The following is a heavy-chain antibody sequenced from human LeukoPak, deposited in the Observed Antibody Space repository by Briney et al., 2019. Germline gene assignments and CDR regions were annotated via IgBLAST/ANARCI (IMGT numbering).Heavy chain of an antibody. CDR3: ASRYEGASYYYYGMDV. CDR2: ISYDGSNK. D-gene: IGHD1-14*01. CDR1: GFTFSSYG. J-gene: IGHJ6*02. V-gene: IGHV3-30*03. Sequence: GGSLRLSCAASGFTFSSYGMHWVRQAPGKGLEWVAVISYDGSNKYYADSVKGRFTISRDNSKNTLYLQMNSLRAEDTAVYYCASRYEGASYYYYGMDVWGQGTTVTVSS.